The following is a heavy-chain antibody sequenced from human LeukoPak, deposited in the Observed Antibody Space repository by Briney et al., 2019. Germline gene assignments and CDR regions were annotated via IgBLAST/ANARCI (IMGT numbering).Heavy chain of an antibody. J-gene: IGHJ4*02. CDR3: AKDLDYYGSGSYAFDY. CDR2: ISSSSSTI. Sequence: PGGSLRLSCAASGFTFSSYRMNWVRQAPGKGLEWVSYISSSSSTIYYADSVKGRFTISRDNSKNTLYLQMNSLRAEDTAVYYCAKDLDYYGSGSYAFDYWGQGTLVTVSS. CDR1: GFTFSSYR. V-gene: IGHV3-48*01. D-gene: IGHD3-10*01.